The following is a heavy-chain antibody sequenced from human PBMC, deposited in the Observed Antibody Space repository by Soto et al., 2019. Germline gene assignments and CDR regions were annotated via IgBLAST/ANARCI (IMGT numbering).Heavy chain of an antibody. D-gene: IGHD6-19*01. Sequence: QVQLVQSGAEVKKPGASVKVSCNASGYTFTSYAMHWVRQAPGQRLEWMGWINAGNGNTKYSQKFQGRVTITRDTSASTAYMELSSLRSEDTAVYYCARGLSSGWLYALGYWGQGTLVTVSS. CDR1: GYTFTSYA. V-gene: IGHV1-3*01. CDR2: INAGNGNT. J-gene: IGHJ4*02. CDR3: ARGLSSGWLYALGY.